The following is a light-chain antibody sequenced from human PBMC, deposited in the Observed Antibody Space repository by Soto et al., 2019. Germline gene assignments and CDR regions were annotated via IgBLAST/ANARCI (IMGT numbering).Light chain of an antibody. J-gene: IGKJ1*01. CDR2: GAS. Sequence: EPVLTQSPGTPSLSPGERATLSCRASQTIRRNYLAWYRQTPGQAPRLLIYGASNRATGIADRFSGSGSGTDFTLIISRLEPEDFALYYCQQYGSSPWTFGQGTKVEIK. CDR1: QTIRRNY. V-gene: IGKV3-20*01. CDR3: QQYGSSPWT.